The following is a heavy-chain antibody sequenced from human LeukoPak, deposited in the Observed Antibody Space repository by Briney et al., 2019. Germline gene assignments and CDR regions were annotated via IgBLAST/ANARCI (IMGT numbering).Heavy chain of an antibody. Sequence: GGSLRLACAASGFTFSSYWMHWVRQAPRKGLVWVSRINSDGSSTSYADSVKGRFTISRDNAKNTLYLQMNSLRAEDTAVYYCAKDSHYDILTGYYKSPNYFDYWGQGTLVTVSS. V-gene: IGHV3-74*01. CDR1: GFTFSSYW. CDR2: INSDGSST. CDR3: AKDSHYDILTGYYKSPNYFDY. D-gene: IGHD3-9*01. J-gene: IGHJ4*02.